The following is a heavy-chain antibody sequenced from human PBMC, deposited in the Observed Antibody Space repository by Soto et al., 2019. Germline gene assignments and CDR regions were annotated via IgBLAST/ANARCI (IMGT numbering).Heavy chain of an antibody. CDR2: ISSSSSTI. CDR3: ARDRDCTNGVCSPGSG. D-gene: IGHD2-8*01. V-gene: IGHV3-48*02. J-gene: IGHJ4*02. CDR1: GFTFSSYS. Sequence: EEQLVESGGGLVQPGGSLRLSCAASGFTFSSYSMNWVRQAPGKGLEWVSYISSSSSTIYYADSVKGRFTISRDNAKNSLYLQMNSLRDEDTAVYYCARDRDCTNGVCSPGSGGGQGTLVTVSS.